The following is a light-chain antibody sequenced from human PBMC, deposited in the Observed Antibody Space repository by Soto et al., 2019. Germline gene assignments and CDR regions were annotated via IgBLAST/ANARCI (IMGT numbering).Light chain of an antibody. CDR2: EVS. V-gene: IGLV2-14*01. CDR1: SSDIGVYDY. CDR3: TSYTSSSTNYV. Sequence: QSALTQPASVSGSPGQSITISCTGTSSDIGVYDYVSWYQQHSGKAPKLMIYEVSNRPSGVSNRFSGSKSGNTASLTISGLQAEDEADYYCTSYTSSSTNYVFGPGTKLTVL. J-gene: IGLJ1*01.